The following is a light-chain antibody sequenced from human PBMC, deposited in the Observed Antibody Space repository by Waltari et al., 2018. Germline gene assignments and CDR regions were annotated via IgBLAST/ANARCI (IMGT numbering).Light chain of an antibody. CDR3: TSYAGANTYI. CDR1: NSDIGAFNH. J-gene: IGLJ1*01. V-gene: IGLV2-11*01. Sequence: QAALTKPPPVSGSPGQSVTIPCTGTNSDIGAFNHFSWYQQHPAKAPKLIIYDVSKRPSGVSDRFSGSKSGNTASLTISGLQAENEADYFCTSYAGANTYIFGTGTRLTVL. CDR2: DVS.